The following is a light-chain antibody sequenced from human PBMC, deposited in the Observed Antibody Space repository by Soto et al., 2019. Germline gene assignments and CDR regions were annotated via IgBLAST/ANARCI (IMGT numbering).Light chain of an antibody. CDR1: QSVSSY. CDR2: DAS. J-gene: IGKJ4*01. V-gene: IGKV3-11*01. Sequence: EIVLTQSPATLSLSPGERATLSCRASQSVSSYLAWYQQKPGQAPRLLIYDASNRATGIQARFSGSGSGTDFTLTITDLDPEDFAVYYCQQRSNWPLTFGGGTKVEIK. CDR3: QQRSNWPLT.